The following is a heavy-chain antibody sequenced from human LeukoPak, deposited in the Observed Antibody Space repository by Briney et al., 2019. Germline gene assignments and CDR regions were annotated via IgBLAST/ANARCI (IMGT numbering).Heavy chain of an antibody. Sequence: ASVKVSCKASGGTFSSYAISWVRQAPGQGLEWMGRIIPILGIANYTQKFQGRVTMTRDTSINTAYMELSSLRSEDTAVYYCARGLRGEILQTGYWGQGTLVTVSS. CDR3: ARGLRGEILQTGY. J-gene: IGHJ4*02. D-gene: IGHD1-26*01. CDR2: IIPILGIA. CDR1: GGTFSSYA. V-gene: IGHV1-69*04.